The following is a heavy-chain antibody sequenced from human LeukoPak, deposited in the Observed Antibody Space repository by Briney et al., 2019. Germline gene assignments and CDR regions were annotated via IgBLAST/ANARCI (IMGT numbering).Heavy chain of an antibody. V-gene: IGHV4-39*07. J-gene: IGHJ4*02. CDR1: GGSISTSNYY. Sequence: SETLSLTCTVSGGSISTSNYYWGWIRQSPGKGLEWIGEINHSGSTNYNPSLKSRVIISVDMSKNQFSLTLSSVTAADTAMYYCARGSIAVVGMRSDFDSWGRGTLVTVSS. CDR3: ARGSIAVVGMRSDFDS. CDR2: INHSGST. D-gene: IGHD6-19*01.